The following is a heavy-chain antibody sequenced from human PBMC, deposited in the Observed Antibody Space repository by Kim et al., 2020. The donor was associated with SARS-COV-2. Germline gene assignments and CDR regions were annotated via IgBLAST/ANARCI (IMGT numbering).Heavy chain of an antibody. CDR1: GFTFDDYA. D-gene: IGHD3-10*01. CDR3: AKEQTGGITMVQGLMDV. J-gene: IGHJ6*04. Sequence: GGSLRLSCAASGFTFDDYAMHWVRQAPGKGLEWVSGISWNSGSIGYAESVKGRFTISRDNAKNSLYLQMNSLRAEDTALYYCAKEQTGGITMVQGLMDVWGRGTTVTVSS. CDR2: ISWNSGSI. V-gene: IGHV3-9*01.